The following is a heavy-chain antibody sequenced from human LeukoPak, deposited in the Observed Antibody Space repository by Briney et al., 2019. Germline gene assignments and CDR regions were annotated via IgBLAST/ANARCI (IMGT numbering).Heavy chain of an antibody. CDR3: ARAAGRKSSSGYFDY. Sequence: PSETLSLTCTVSGGSISSYYWSWIRQPPGKGLEWIGYIYYSGSTNYNPSLKSRVTISVDTSKNQFSLKLSSVTAADTALYYCARAAGRKSSSGYFDYWGQGTLVTVSS. CDR2: IYYSGST. D-gene: IGHD6-19*01. CDR1: GGSISSYY. V-gene: IGHV4-59*01. J-gene: IGHJ4*02.